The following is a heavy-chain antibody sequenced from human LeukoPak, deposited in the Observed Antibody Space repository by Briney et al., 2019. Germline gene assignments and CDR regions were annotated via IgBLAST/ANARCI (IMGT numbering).Heavy chain of an antibody. CDR1: GDSISSGSYY. V-gene: IGHV4-61*02. CDR3: AREEYYSDNSGYYPDF. D-gene: IGHD3-22*01. Sequence: PSQTLSLTCTVSGDSISSGSYYWSWLRQPAGKGLEWIGRIYTSGSTNYNPSLKSRVTISVDTSKNQFSLKLSPVTAADTAVYYCAREEYYSDNSGYYPDFWGQGTLVTVSS. CDR2: IYTSGST. J-gene: IGHJ4*02.